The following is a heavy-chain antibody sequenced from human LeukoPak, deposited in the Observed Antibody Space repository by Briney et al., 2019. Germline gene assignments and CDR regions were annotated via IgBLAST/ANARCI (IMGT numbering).Heavy chain of an antibody. CDR3: ARAGLYDFWSGPDAFDI. Sequence: GGSLRLSCAASGISFSSYVMNWVRQAPGKGPEWLAYITNDGTTIYYADSVKGRFTISRDNAKNSLYLQMNSLRAEDTAVYYCARAGLYDFWSGPDAFDIWGQGTMVTVSS. J-gene: IGHJ3*02. D-gene: IGHD3-3*01. CDR2: ITNDGTTI. V-gene: IGHV3-48*04. CDR1: GISFSSYV.